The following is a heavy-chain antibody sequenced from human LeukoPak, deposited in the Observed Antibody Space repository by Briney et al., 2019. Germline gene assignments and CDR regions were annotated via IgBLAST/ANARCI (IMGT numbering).Heavy chain of an antibody. CDR3: ARGRVGATTDWFDP. D-gene: IGHD1-26*01. Sequence: SETLSLTCTVSGGSISSYYWSWIRQPPGKGLEWIGYIYYSGSTNYNPSLKSRVTISVDTSKNQFSLKLSSVTAADTAVYYCARGRVGATTDWFDPWGQGTLVTVSS. V-gene: IGHV4-59*01. CDR1: GGSISSYY. J-gene: IGHJ5*02. CDR2: IYYSGST.